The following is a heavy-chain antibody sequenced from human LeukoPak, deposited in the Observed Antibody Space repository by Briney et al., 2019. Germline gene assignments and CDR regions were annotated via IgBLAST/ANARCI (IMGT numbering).Heavy chain of an antibody. CDR2: INHSGST. Sequence: SETLSLTCAVYGGSFSGYYWSWIRQRPGKGLEWIAEINHSGSTNYNPSLKSRVTISVDTSKNQFSLKLSSVTAADTAVYYCARASSIAATNWFDPWGQGTLVTVSS. V-gene: IGHV4-34*01. J-gene: IGHJ5*02. CDR3: ARASSIAATNWFDP. D-gene: IGHD6-6*01. CDR1: GGSFSGYY.